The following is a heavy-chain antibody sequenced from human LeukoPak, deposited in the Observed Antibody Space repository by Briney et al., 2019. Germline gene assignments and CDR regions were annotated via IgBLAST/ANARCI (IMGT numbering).Heavy chain of an antibody. CDR2: ISSSSSYI. CDR3: ARFRIAARPGYYYYMDV. J-gene: IGHJ6*03. D-gene: IGHD6-6*01. CDR1: GFTFSSYS. Sequence: PGGPLRLSCAASGFTFSSYSMNWVRQAPGKGLEWVSSISSSSSYIYYADSVKGRFTISRDNAKNSLYLQMNSLRAEDTAVYYCARFRIAARPGYYYYMDVWGKGTTVTVSS. V-gene: IGHV3-21*01.